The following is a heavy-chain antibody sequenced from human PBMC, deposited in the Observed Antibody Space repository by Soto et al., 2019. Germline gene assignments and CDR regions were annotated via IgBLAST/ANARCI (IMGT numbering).Heavy chain of an antibody. CDR3: AGNSGYDPTHFDY. Sequence: ASVKVSCKASGGTFSSYTISWVRQAPGQGLEWMGRIIPILGIANYAQKFQGRVTITADKSTSTAYMELSSLRSEDTAVYYCAGNSGYDPTHFDYWGQGTLVTVSS. D-gene: IGHD5-12*01. CDR1: GGTFSSYT. J-gene: IGHJ4*02. CDR2: IIPILGIA. V-gene: IGHV1-69*02.